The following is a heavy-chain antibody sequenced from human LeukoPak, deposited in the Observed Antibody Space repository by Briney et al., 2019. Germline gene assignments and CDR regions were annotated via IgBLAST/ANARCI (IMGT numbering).Heavy chain of an antibody. D-gene: IGHD5-12*01. CDR1: GFIFSKNG. V-gene: IGHV3-48*02. Sequence: PGGSLRLSCAASGFIFSKNGMNWVRQAPGKGLEGVSYISDNGRAIYYADSVKGRFTISRDNAKNSLYLQMNSLRDEDSAVYYCARDYSGYGSIDYWGQGTLVTVSS. J-gene: IGHJ4*02. CDR2: ISDNGRAI. CDR3: ARDYSGYGSIDY.